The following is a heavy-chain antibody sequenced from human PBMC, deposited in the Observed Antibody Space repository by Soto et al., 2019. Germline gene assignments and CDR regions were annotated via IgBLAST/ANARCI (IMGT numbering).Heavy chain of an antibody. J-gene: IGHJ6*02. D-gene: IGHD3-9*01. CDR1: GGSISSSSYY. Sequence: QLQLQESGPGLVKPSETLSLTCTVSGGSISSSSYYWGWIRQPPGKGLEWIGSIYYSGSTYYNPSLKSRVTTAVDTSKNQFSLKLSSVTAADTAVYYCGSLDKSYYYGMDVWGQGTTVTVSS. CDR3: GSLDKSYYYGMDV. V-gene: IGHV4-39*01. CDR2: IYYSGST.